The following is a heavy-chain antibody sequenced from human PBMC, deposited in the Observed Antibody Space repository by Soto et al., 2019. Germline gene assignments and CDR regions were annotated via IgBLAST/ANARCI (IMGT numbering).Heavy chain of an antibody. Sequence: PSETLSLTCTVSGGSITNSNYYWGWIRQPPGQGLEWIGSLYYSGSTYYNPSLKRRVTVSVDTSKNQFSLKLRSVTAADTAVYYCASHPMVRDFDWLLYYDSWGQGTLVTVSS. J-gene: IGHJ4*02. D-gene: IGHD3-9*01. V-gene: IGHV4-39*01. CDR3: ASHPMVRDFDWLLYYDS. CDR1: GGSITNSNYY. CDR2: LYYSGST.